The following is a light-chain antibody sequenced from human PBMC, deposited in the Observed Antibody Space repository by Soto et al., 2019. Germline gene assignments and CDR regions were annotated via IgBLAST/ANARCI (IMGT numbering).Light chain of an antibody. CDR3: TSYTTSGTTYVV. Sequence: QSALTQPASVSGSPGQSITISCTGTSSDVGGYNYVSWYQQHPGKAPKLMIFEVNTRPSGVSNRFSGSKSGNTASLTISGLQTDDEADYYCTSYTTSGTTYVVFGGGTKLTVL. J-gene: IGLJ2*01. CDR2: EVN. V-gene: IGLV2-14*01. CDR1: SSDVGGYNY.